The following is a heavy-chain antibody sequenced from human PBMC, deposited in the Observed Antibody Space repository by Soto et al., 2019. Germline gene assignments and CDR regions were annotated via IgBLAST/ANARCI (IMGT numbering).Heavy chain of an antibody. V-gene: IGHV1-69*01. CDR2: LFPIFGAA. CDR3: ARGRSSPNFDP. J-gene: IGHJ5*02. D-gene: IGHD6-6*01. CDR1: GGTFTNYV. Sequence: QVQLVQSGAEVRKPGSSVKVSCKISGGTFTNYVISWLRQAPGQGLEWMGGLFPIFGAANLAQKFQGRVTITADESTSTVNMELSSLTSADTAVYYCARGRSSPNFDPWGQGTLVTVSS.